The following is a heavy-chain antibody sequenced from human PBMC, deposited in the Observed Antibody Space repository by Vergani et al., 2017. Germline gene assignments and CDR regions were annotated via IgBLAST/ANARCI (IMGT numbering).Heavy chain of an antibody. CDR3: ARDGGDYPKTTDSFDY. Sequence: VQLLESGGGLVQPGGSLRLSCAASGFTFSSYAMSWVRQAPGKGLEWVAVIWYDGSNKYYADSVKGRFTISRDNSKNTLYLQMNSLRAEDTAVYYCARDGGDYPKTTDSFDYWGQGTLVTVSS. J-gene: IGHJ4*02. CDR1: GFTFSSYA. V-gene: IGHV3-33*08. D-gene: IGHD4-17*01. CDR2: IWYDGSNK.